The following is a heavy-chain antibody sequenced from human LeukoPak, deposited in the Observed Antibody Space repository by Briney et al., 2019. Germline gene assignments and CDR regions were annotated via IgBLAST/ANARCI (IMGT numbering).Heavy chain of an antibody. D-gene: IGHD3-3*01. V-gene: IGHV4-61*02. J-gene: IGHJ5*02. CDR1: GGSISSGSYY. CDR2: IYTSGST. CDR3: ARDHGQYYDFWSGYVNWFDP. Sequence: SQTLSLTCTVSGGSISSGSYYWSWIRQPAGKGLEWIGRIYTSGSTNYNPSLKSRVTISVDTSKNQFSLKLSSVTAADTAVYYCARDHGQYYDFWSGYVNWFDPWGQGTLVTVSS.